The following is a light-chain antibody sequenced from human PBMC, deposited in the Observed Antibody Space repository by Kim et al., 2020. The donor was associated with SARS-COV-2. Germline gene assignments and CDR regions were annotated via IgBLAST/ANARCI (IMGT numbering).Light chain of an antibody. CDR2: DVS. J-gene: IGLJ2*01. CDR1: SSDVGGYNY. Sequence: SALTQPASVSGSPGQSITISCTGTSSDVGGYNYVSWYQQHPGKAPKLMIYDVSNRPSGVSNRFSGSTSGNTASLTISGLQAEDQADYYCSSYTSSSTLVVFGGGTQLTVL. CDR3: SSYTSSSTLVV. V-gene: IGLV2-14*03.